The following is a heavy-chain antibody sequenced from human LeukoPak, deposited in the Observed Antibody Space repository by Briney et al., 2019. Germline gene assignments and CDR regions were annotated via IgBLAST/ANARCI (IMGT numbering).Heavy chain of an antibody. CDR2: IWYDGSNK. Sequence: PGRSLRLSCAASGFTFSSYAMHWVRQAPGKGLEWVAVIWYDGSNKYYADSVKGRFTISRDNSKNTLYLQMNSLRAEDTAVYYCARGARSAADLNWFDPWGQGTLVTVSS. J-gene: IGHJ5*02. D-gene: IGHD6-13*01. CDR3: ARGARSAADLNWFDP. CDR1: GFTFSSYA. V-gene: IGHV3-33*08.